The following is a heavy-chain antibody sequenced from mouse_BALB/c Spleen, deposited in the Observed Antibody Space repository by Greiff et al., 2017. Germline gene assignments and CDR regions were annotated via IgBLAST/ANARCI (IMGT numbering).Heavy chain of an antibody. CDR3: ARRIYYDYDEDAMDY. D-gene: IGHD2-4*01. CDR2: ISYSGST. J-gene: IGHJ4*01. CDR1: GDSITSGY. Sequence: DVHLVESGPSLVKPSQTLSLTCSVTGDSITSGYWNWIRKFPGNKLEYMGYISYSGSTYYNPSLKSRISITRDTSKNQYYLQLNSVTTEDTATYYCARRIYYDYDEDAMDYWGQGTSVTVSS. V-gene: IGHV3-8*02.